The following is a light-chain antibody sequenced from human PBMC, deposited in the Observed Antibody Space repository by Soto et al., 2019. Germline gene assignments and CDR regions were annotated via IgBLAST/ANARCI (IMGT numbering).Light chain of an antibody. J-gene: IGKJ1*01. Sequence: EIVMTQSPATLSVSPGERATLSCRASQSVSSNLAWYQQKPGQAPRLLIYGASTRATGIPARFSGSGSGTECTLTISSLQYEDFAVYYCQKYNNWPRTLGKGTNVEIK. CDR2: GAS. CDR3: QKYNNWPRT. V-gene: IGKV3-15*01. CDR1: QSVSSN.